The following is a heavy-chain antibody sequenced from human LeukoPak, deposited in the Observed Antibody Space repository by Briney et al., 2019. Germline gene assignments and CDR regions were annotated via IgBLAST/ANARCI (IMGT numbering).Heavy chain of an antibody. CDR1: GGSISSYY. D-gene: IGHD5-18*01. CDR3: ARQGYSYGHDY. J-gene: IGHJ4*02. Sequence: PSETLSLTCTVSGGSISSYYWSWIRQPPGKGLEWIGEINHSGSTNYNPSLKSRVTISVDTSKNQFSLKLSSVTAADTAVYYCARQGYSYGHDYWGQGTLVTVSS. V-gene: IGHV4-34*01. CDR2: INHSGST.